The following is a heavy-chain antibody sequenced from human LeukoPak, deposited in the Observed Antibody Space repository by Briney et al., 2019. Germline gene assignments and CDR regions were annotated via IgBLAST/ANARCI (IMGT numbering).Heavy chain of an antibody. D-gene: IGHD6-19*01. J-gene: IGHJ4*02. CDR1: GVTFSGYS. CDR3: AKDARRSSGWYFFDH. Sequence: PAGSLRLSCAASGVTFSGYSMNWVRQAPGKGLEWVSYITSSSSTIYYADSVKGRFTISRDNAKNSLYLHMNSLRGEDTAVYYCAKDARRSSGWYFFDHWGQGTLVTVSS. V-gene: IGHV3-48*01. CDR2: ITSSSSTI.